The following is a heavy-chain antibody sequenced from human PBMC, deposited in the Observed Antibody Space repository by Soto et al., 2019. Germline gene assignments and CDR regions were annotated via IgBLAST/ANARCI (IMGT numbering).Heavy chain of an antibody. CDR3: ASELSGTYPHHYYYGMDV. Sequence: QVQLRQWGAGLLKPSETLSLTCGVYGGSFSGYYWSWIRQPPGKGLEWIGKINHSGSKYTPSLKSRVTISVDRSKNHFSLRLSSVTAADAAVYYCASELSGTYPHHYYYGMDVWGQGTTVTVSS. CDR1: GGSFSGYY. CDR2: INHSGS. J-gene: IGHJ6*02. D-gene: IGHD3-10*01. V-gene: IGHV4-34*02.